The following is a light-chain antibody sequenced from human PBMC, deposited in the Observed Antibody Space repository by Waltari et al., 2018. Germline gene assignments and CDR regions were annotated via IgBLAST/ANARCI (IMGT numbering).Light chain of an antibody. V-gene: IGKV3-20*01. CDR1: QRISNIY. CDR2: GAS. Sequence: EIVLTQSPCTLSLSPGERATLSCRANQRISNIYLAWYQQKSGQAPGLLIYGASYRATGIPDRFSGSGSGTDFTLTIDRVEPEDVAVYYCQHCGGSPPYTFGQGTKLKI. CDR3: QHCGGSPPYT. J-gene: IGKJ2*01.